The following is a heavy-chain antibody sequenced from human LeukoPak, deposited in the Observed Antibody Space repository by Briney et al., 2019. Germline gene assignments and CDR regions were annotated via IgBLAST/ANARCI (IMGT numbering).Heavy chain of an antibody. CDR3: AKDYDGYSSG. CDR1: GFTFSSYG. CDR2: ISYDGSNK. V-gene: IGHV3-30*18. Sequence: GGSLRLSCAASGFTFSSYGMHWVRQAPGKGLEWVAVISYDGSNKYYADSVKGRFTISRDNSKNTLYLQMNSLRAEDTAVYYCAKDYDGYSSGWGQGTLVTVYS. J-gene: IGHJ4*02. D-gene: IGHD6-19*01.